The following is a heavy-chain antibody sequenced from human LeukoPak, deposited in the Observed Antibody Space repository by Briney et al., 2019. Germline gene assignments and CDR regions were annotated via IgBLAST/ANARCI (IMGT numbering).Heavy chain of an antibody. D-gene: IGHD3-10*01. Sequence: GGTLRLSCAASGFTFSSYGMSWVRQAPGKGLEWVSAISGSGGSTYYADSVKGRFTISRDNSKNTLYLQMNSLRAEDTAVYYCAKGWFGELLSPSDYWGQGTLVTVSS. CDR1: GFTFSSYG. CDR3: AKGWFGELLSPSDY. CDR2: ISGSGGST. J-gene: IGHJ4*02. V-gene: IGHV3-23*01.